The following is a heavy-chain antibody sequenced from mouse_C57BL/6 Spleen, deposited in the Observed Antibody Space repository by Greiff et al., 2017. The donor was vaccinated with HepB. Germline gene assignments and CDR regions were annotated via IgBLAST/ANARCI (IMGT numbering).Heavy chain of an antibody. D-gene: IGHD1-1*01. CDR2: INPNNGGT. Sequence: EVKLMESGPELVKPGASVKMSCKASGYTFTDYNMHWVKQSHGKSLEWIGYINPNNGGTSYNQKFKGKATLTVNKSSSTAYMELRSLTSEDSAVYYCARLDYYGSSYDYFNYWGQGTTLTVSS. V-gene: IGHV1-22*01. CDR3: ARLDYYGSSYDYFNY. J-gene: IGHJ2*01. CDR1: GYTFTDYN.